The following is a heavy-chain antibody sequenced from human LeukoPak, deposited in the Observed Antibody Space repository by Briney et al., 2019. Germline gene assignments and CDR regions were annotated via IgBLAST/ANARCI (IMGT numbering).Heavy chain of an antibody. CDR1: GGSFSNYD. CDR2: IHHSGRT. Sequence: ETLSLTCAVYGGSFSNYDWTWIRQPPGKGLEWIGEIHHSGRTNYNPSLKSRITISADTSKKQFSLRPSSVTAADTAVYYCARGRSRVTIFGVALNWLDSWGQGNLVTVSS. D-gene: IGHD3-3*01. V-gene: IGHV4-34*01. J-gene: IGHJ5*01. CDR3: ARGRSRVTIFGVALNWLDS.